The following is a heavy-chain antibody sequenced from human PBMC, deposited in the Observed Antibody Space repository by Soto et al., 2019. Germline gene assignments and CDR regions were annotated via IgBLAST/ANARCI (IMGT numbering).Heavy chain of an antibody. J-gene: IGHJ5*02. CDR2: VNPISGDT. CDR1: GYTFTGYY. D-gene: IGHD3-10*01. Sequence: ASVKVSCKASGYTFTGYYLHWLRQAPGQGLEWMGWVNPISGDTNYAQKFQDRVIMTRDRSITTVHMELSRLRSDDTAVYYCAREEGFRITMDRGRWFDPWGQGTLVTVSS. V-gene: IGHV1-2*02. CDR3: AREEGFRITMDRGRWFDP.